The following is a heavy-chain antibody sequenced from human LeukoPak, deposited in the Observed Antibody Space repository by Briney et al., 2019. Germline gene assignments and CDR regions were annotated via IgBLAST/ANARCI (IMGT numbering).Heavy chain of an antibody. V-gene: IGHV4-39*01. CDR1: GGSISGSSYY. D-gene: IGHD6-13*01. CDR2: IYYSGST. Sequence: PSETLSLTCTVSGGSISGSSYYWGWIRQPPGKGLEWIGSIYYSGSTYYNPSLKSRVTISVDTSKNQFSLKLSSVTAADTAVYYCARHAYSRENYMDVWGKGTTVTISS. J-gene: IGHJ6*03. CDR3: ARHAYSRENYMDV.